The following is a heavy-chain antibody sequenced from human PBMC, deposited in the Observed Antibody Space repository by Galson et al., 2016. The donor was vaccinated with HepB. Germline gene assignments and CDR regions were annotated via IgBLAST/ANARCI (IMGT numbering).Heavy chain of an antibody. J-gene: IGHJ4*02. Sequence: GSLRLSCAASGFTFSSYSMNWVRQAPGKGLEWVSSISSSSSYIYYADSVKGRFTISRDNAKNSLYLQMNSLRAEDTAVYYCARAVSWDYGDYAGYWGQGTLVTVSS. CDR1: GFTFSSYS. CDR2: ISSSSSYI. CDR3: ARAVSWDYGDYAGY. V-gene: IGHV3-21*01. D-gene: IGHD4-17*01.